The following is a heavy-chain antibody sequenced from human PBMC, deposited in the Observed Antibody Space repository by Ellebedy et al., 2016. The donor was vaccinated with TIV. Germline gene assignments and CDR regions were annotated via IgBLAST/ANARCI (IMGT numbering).Heavy chain of an antibody. D-gene: IGHD2-2*01. CDR2: ISSSSSYI. V-gene: IGHV3-21*01. J-gene: IGHJ6*02. CDR3: ARDLSVPAASYYGMDV. Sequence: GESLKISCAASGFTFSSYSMNWVRQAPGKGLEWVSSISSSSSYIYYADSVKGRFTISRDNAKNSLYLQMNSLRAEDTAVYYCARDLSVPAASYYGMDVWGQGTTVTVSS. CDR1: GFTFSSYS.